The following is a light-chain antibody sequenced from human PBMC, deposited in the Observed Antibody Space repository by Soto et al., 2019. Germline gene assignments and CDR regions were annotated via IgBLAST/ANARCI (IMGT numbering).Light chain of an antibody. CDR3: KSYASSNTYV. CDR1: KSDIGVYDF. J-gene: IGLJ1*01. V-gene: IGLV2-8*01. CDR2: EVV. Sequence: QSVLTQPPSASGSPGQSVTISCTGAKSDIGVYDFVSWYQHHPGKAPRLIIYEVVQRPSGVPDRFSGSKSGNTASLTVSGLQAADEADYFCKSYASSNTYVFGSGTKV.